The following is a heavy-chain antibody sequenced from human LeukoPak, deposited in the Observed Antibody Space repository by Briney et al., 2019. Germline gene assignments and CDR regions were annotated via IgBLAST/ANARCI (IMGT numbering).Heavy chain of an antibody. Sequence: PSETLSLTCTVSGGSISSSNYQWGWIRQPPGKGLEWIGSIYYSGNTYYNPSLKSRVTISVDTSKNQFSLKLSSVTAADTAVYYCARDGGYSNLYYYYYYYMDVWGKGTTVTVSS. CDR2: IYYSGNT. D-gene: IGHD4-11*01. CDR1: GGSISSSNYQ. CDR3: ARDGGYSNLYYYYYYYMDV. V-gene: IGHV4-39*07. J-gene: IGHJ6*03.